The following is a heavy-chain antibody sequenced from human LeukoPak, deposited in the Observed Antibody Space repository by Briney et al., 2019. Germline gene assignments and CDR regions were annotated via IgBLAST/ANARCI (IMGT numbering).Heavy chain of an antibody. J-gene: IGHJ4*02. CDR3: AKDRMKQWELPIFDY. D-gene: IGHD1-26*01. Sequence: ASVKVSCKVPGYTLTELSMHWVRQAPGKGLEWMGGFDPEDGETIYAQKFQGRVTMTEDTSTDTAYMELNSLRAEDTAVYYCAKDRMKQWELPIFDYWGQGTLVTVSS. CDR1: GYTLTELS. V-gene: IGHV1-24*01. CDR2: FDPEDGET.